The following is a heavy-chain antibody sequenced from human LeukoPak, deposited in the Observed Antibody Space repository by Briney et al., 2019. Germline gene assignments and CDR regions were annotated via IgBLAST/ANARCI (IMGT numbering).Heavy chain of an antibody. CDR2: MYHSGST. CDR1: GHSISSGYY. Sequence: SETLSLTCAVSGHSISSGYYWGWIRQPPGEGLEWIGTMYHSGSTYYNPSLKSRVTISVDTYKYQFSLKLDSGTAADTAVYYCARSAYYYDSSFDYWGQGTLVTVSS. D-gene: IGHD3-22*01. J-gene: IGHJ4*02. V-gene: IGHV4-38-2*01. CDR3: ARSAYYYDSSFDY.